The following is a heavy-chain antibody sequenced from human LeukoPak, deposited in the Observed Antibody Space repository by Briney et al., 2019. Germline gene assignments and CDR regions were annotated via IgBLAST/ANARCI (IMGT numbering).Heavy chain of an antibody. D-gene: IGHD6-19*01. CDR2: INPSGGST. CDR3: ARDMSGWPWAGFDP. J-gene: IGHJ5*02. Sequence: ASVKVSCKASGYTFTSYYMHWVRQAPGQGPEGMGIINPSGGSTSYAQKFQGRVTMTRDTSASTVYMELSSLRSEDTAVYYCARDMSGWPWAGFDPWGQGTLVTVSS. V-gene: IGHV1-46*01. CDR1: GYTFTSYY.